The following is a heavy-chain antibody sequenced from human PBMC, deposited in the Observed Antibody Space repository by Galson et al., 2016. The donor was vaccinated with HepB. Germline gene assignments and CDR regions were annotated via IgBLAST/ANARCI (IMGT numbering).Heavy chain of an antibody. Sequence: SVKVSCKASGYTFIIYDINWVRQAPGQGLEWMGWMNPNSGNTGYAQKFQGRVTMTRNTSTSTAYMELSSLRPDDTAVYYCAREAGSWGIGWFDPWGQGTQVTVSS. V-gene: IGHV1-8*01. D-gene: IGHD3-16*01. CDR1: GYTFIIYD. J-gene: IGHJ5*02. CDR2: MNPNSGNT. CDR3: AREAGSWGIGWFDP.